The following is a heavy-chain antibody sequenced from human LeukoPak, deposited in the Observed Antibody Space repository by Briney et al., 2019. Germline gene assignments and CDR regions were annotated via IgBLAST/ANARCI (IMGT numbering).Heavy chain of an antibody. Sequence: SGTLSLTCTVSGGSISSSSYYWGWIRQPPGKGLEWIGSIYYSGSTYYNPSLKSRVTISVDTSKNQFSLKLSSVTAADTAVYYCARRSYYRGYYFDYWGQGTLVTVSS. CDR3: ARRSYYRGYYFDY. CDR1: GGSISSSSYY. V-gene: IGHV4-39*01. J-gene: IGHJ4*02. CDR2: IYYSGST. D-gene: IGHD1-26*01.